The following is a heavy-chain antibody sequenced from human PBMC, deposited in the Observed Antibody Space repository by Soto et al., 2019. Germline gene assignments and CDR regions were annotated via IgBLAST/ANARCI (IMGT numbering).Heavy chain of an antibody. D-gene: IGHD3-3*01. Sequence: GGSLRLSCAASGFTFSAYNMNWVRQAPGKGLEWVSYISSSGNTIYYADSVKGRFTISRDSAKSSLYLQMNSLRDEDTAVYYWARGPNYYLWYFDYWGQGTLVTVSS. CDR2: ISSSGNTI. CDR1: GFTFSAYN. J-gene: IGHJ4*02. V-gene: IGHV3-48*02. CDR3: ARGPNYYLWYFDY.